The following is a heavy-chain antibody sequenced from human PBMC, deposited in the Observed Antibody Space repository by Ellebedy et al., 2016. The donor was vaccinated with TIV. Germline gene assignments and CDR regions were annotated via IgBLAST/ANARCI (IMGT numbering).Heavy chain of an antibody. CDR2: IFSSDEK. J-gene: IGHJ4*02. Sequence: SGPTLVKPPETLTLTCTVSGFSLSHARMGVSWIRQPPGRALEWLAHIFSSDEKSYSTSLKRRLTISKDTSKSQVVLTMTNMDPVDTATYYCARIGGYSYGLPFDYWGQGTLVTVSS. CDR3: ARIGGYSYGLPFDY. D-gene: IGHD5-18*01. V-gene: IGHV2-26*01. CDR1: GFSLSHARMG.